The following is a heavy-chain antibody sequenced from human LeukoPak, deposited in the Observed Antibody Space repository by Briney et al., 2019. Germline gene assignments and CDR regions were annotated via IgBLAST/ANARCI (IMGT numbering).Heavy chain of an antibody. V-gene: IGHV4-34*01. D-gene: IGHD3-22*01. CDR3: ARSSRNHSSGYYCFDY. CDR1: GGSFSGYY. J-gene: IGHJ4*02. Sequence: SETLPLTCAVYGGSFSGYYWSWIRQPPGKGLEWIGEINHSGSTNYNPSLKSRVTISVDTSKNQFSLKLSSVTAADTAVYYCARSSRNHSSGYYCFDYWGQGTLVTVSS. CDR2: INHSGST.